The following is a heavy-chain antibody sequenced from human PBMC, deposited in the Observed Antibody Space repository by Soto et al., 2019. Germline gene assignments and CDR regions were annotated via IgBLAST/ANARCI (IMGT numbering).Heavy chain of an antibody. J-gene: IGHJ4*01. CDR2: VSIGGST. Sequence: PGGSLRLSCAASGFTFSSYAMGWVRQGPGKGLEWVAVVSIGGSTNYADSVRGRCTISRDNSKNTLSLQINSRTAEDAAVYFCWKCRSAGGHFDYWGQGALVTVSS. CDR1: GFTFSSYA. CDR3: WKCRSAGGHFDY. D-gene: IGHD2-15*01. V-gene: IGHV3-23*01.